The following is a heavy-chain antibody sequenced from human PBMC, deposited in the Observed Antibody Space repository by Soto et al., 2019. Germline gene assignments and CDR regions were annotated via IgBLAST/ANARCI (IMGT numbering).Heavy chain of an antibody. CDR1: GYTFTSYG. CDR3: ASEGSVVVVAGPFYYYDGMDV. D-gene: IGHD2-15*01. Sequence: QVQLVQSGAEVKKPGASVKVSCKASGYTFTSYGISWVRQAPGQGLEWMGWISAYNGHTNYAQKLQGRVTMTTDASTSTAYMERRSLRSDDTAVYYCASEGSVVVVAGPFYYYDGMDVWGQGTTVTVSS. J-gene: IGHJ6*02. V-gene: IGHV1-18*04. CDR2: ISAYNGHT.